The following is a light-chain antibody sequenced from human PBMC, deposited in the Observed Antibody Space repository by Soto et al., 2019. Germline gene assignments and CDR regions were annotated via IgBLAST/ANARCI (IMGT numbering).Light chain of an antibody. J-gene: IGKJ2*01. V-gene: IGKV3-15*01. CDR1: QSVSSN. CDR2: GAA. Sequence: DIAMTQSPATLSASPGERATLSCRASQSVSSNLAWYQQKPGQAPRLLIYGAATRATGIPARLSGSGSGTAFTLIIISLQSPDFAVYYCQQYNNWSPYTFGQGTKLEIK. CDR3: QQYNNWSPYT.